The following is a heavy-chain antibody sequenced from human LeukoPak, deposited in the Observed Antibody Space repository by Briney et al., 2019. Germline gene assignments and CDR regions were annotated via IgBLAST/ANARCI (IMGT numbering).Heavy chain of an antibody. V-gene: IGHV3-23*01. D-gene: IGHD5-24*01. CDR3: AKDAGTRDGYNSDFFDF. CDR1: GFTFSSFA. J-gene: IGHJ4*02. Sequence: PSGGSLRLSCAASGFTFSSFALSWVRQAPGKGLEWVSAISVNGGSTYYADSVKGRFTISRDSSKNTQYLQMNSLRAEDTAVYYCAKDAGTRDGYNSDFFDFWGQGTLVTVSS. CDR2: ISVNGGST.